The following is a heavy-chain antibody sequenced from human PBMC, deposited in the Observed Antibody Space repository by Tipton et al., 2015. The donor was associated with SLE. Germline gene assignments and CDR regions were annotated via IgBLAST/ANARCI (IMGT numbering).Heavy chain of an antibody. CDR1: GFTFDDYS. D-gene: IGHD2-21*01. CDR3: AIYYGVNVAFDY. V-gene: IGHV3-21*01. J-gene: IGHJ4*02. CDR2: FGTRSTSV. Sequence: SLRLTCAASGFTFDDYSMHWVRQTPGKGLDWVSSFGTRSTSVYYAASLKGRFTISRDNAKNSLYLQMNSLRAEDTAVYFCAIYYGVNVAFDYWGQGTLVTVFS.